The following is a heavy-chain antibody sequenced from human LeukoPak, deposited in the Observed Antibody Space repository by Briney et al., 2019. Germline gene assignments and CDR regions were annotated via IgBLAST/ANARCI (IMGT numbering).Heavy chain of an antibody. Sequence: SVKVSCKASGGTFSSYAISWVRQAPGQGLEWMGRIIPILGIANYAQKFQGRVTITADKSTSTAYMELSSLRSEDTAVYYCARDTPSTYDFWSGYYTHFDYWGQGTLVTVSS. V-gene: IGHV1-69*04. CDR1: GGTFSSYA. CDR2: IIPILGIA. CDR3: ARDTPSTYDFWSGYYTHFDY. D-gene: IGHD3-3*01. J-gene: IGHJ4*02.